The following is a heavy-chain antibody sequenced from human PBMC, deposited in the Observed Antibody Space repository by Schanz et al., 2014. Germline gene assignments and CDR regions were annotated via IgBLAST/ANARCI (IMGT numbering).Heavy chain of an antibody. CDR1: GYTFTGYY. Sequence: QVQLLQSGAEVKKPGASVKVSCKASGYTFTGYYMHWVRQAPGQGLEWMATINPSGGSTSFAQKFQGRVTMTRATSTSTAYMDLSSLRSDDTAVYYCARDIQYHYDTSGPVGAFDIWGQGTVVTVSS. D-gene: IGHD3-22*01. V-gene: IGHV1-46*01. CDR3: ARDIQYHYDTSGPVGAFDI. CDR2: INPSGGST. J-gene: IGHJ3*02.